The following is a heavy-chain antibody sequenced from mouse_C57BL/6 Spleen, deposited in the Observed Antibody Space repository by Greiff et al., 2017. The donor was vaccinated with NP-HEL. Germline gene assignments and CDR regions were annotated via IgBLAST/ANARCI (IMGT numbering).Heavy chain of an antibody. CDR2: INPSSGYT. V-gene: IGHV1-4*01. J-gene: IGHJ4*01. Sequence: QVQLKQSGAELARPGASVKMSCKASGYTFTSYTMHWVKQRPGQGLEWIGYINPSSGYTKYNQKFKDKATLTADKSSSTAYMQLSSLTSEDSAVYYCARSSNYGYAMDYWGQGTSVTVSS. CDR3: ARSSNYGYAMDY. CDR1: GYTFTSYT. D-gene: IGHD2-5*01.